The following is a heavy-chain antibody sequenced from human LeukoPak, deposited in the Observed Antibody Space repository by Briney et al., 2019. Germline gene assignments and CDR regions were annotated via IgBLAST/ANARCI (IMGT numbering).Heavy chain of an antibody. V-gene: IGHV4-61*02. CDR2: IYTSGSI. CDR3: ARGPTIIGRYSPVVGPGAFDI. D-gene: IGHD2-15*01. Sequence: PSETLSLTCTVSGDSVSSGTYYWSWIRQTAGKGLEWIGRIYTSGSISYNPSLKSRVTISLDTSKNQFSLKLSSVTAADTAVYYCARGPTIIGRYSPVVGPGAFDIWGQGTMVTVSS. CDR1: GDSVSSGTYY. J-gene: IGHJ3*02.